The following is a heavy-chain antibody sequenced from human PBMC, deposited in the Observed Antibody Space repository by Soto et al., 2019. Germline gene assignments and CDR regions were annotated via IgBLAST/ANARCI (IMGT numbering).Heavy chain of an antibody. CDR1: GYTFTSYD. D-gene: IGHD6-13*01. Sequence: GASVKVSCKASGYTFTSYDINWVRQATGQGLEWMGWMNPNSGNTGYAQKFQGRVTMTRNTSISTACMELSSLRSEDTAVYYCARGYTIAAAGTGWFDPWGQGTLVTVSS. J-gene: IGHJ5*02. CDR2: MNPNSGNT. CDR3: ARGYTIAAAGTGWFDP. V-gene: IGHV1-8*01.